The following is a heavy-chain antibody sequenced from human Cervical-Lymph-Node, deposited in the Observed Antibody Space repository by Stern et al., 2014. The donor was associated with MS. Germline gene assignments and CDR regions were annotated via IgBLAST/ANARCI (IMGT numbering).Heavy chain of an antibody. D-gene: IGHD1-14*01. V-gene: IGHV5-51*01. CDR2: IYPGDSEA. CDR3: ARQTTAWASDV. CDR1: GYKFSIYW. J-gene: IGHJ4*02. Sequence: EVQLVESGAGLIRPGESLKISCTGSGYKFSIYWIAWVRQMPGKGLEWMGIIYPGDSEARYGPSFQGQVTMSADKSTCTAYLQWSSLNASDAAMYFCARQTTAWASDVWGQGTLVTVSS.